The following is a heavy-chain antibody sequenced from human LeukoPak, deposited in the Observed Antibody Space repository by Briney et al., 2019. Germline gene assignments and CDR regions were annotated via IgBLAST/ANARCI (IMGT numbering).Heavy chain of an antibody. J-gene: IGHJ3*02. CDR1: GLTFSDNQ. CDR3: AKAEWELRVRGSAFDI. V-gene: IGHV3-23*01. CDR2: IDGSGGRT. D-gene: IGHD1-26*01. Sequence: PGGSLRLSCAPSGLTFSDNQMAWIRQAPGKGREWVSAIDGSGGRTYYADSVKGRFTISRDNSKNTLYLQMNSLRAEDTAVYYCAKAEWELRVRGSAFDIWGQGTMVTVSS.